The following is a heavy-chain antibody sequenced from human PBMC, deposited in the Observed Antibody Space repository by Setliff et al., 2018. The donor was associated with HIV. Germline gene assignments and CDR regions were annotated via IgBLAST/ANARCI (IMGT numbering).Heavy chain of an antibody. D-gene: IGHD3-9*01. CDR1: GYTFTSYG. CDR2: ISAYNGNT. V-gene: IGHV1-18*01. Sequence: ASVKVSCKASGYTFTSYGISWVRQAPGQGLEWMGWISAYNGNTNYAQKLQGRVTMTTDTSTSTAYMELRSLRSDDTAVYYFARGSDILTGYPYFDYWGQGTLVTVSS. J-gene: IGHJ4*02. CDR3: ARGSDILTGYPYFDY.